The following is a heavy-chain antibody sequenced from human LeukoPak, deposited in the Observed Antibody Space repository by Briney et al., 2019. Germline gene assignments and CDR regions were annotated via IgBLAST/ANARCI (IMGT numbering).Heavy chain of an antibody. J-gene: IGHJ3*02. V-gene: IGHV4-59*08. Sequence: PSETLSLTCTVSGGSISSYYWSWIRQPPGKGLDWIGYIYYSGNTNYNPSLKSRVTMSVDTSKNQLSLKLSSVTVADTAVYYCARPRGEFHYYAFDIWGHGTMVTVSS. CDR2: IYYSGNT. D-gene: IGHD3-16*01. CDR1: GGSISSYY. CDR3: ARPRGEFHYYAFDI.